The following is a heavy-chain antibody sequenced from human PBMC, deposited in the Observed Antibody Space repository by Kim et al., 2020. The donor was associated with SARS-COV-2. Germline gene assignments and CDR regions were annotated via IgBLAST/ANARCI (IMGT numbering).Heavy chain of an antibody. CDR1: GGSISSYY. Sequence: SETLSLTCTVSGGSISSYYWSWIRQPPGKGLEWIGYIYYSGSTNYNPSLKSRVTISVDTSKNQFSLKLSSVTAADTAVYYCARDGQWLAHRNWYFDLWGRGTLVTVSS. CDR3: ARDGQWLAHRNWYFDL. D-gene: IGHD6-19*01. V-gene: IGHV4-59*13. CDR2: IYYSGST. J-gene: IGHJ2*01.